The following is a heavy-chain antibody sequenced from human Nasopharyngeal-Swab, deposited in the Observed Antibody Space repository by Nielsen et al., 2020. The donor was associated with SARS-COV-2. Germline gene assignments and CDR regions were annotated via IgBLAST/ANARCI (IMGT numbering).Heavy chain of an antibody. V-gene: IGHV4-59*01. D-gene: IGHD3-3*01. J-gene: IGHJ4*02. CDR1: GGSISSYY. Sequence: SETLSLTCTASGGSISSYYWSWIRQPPGKGLEWIGYIYYSGSTNYNPSLKSRVTISVDTSKNQFSLKLSSVTAADTAVYYCARAIRITIFGVVASFDYWGQGTLVTVSS. CDR3: ARAIRITIFGVVASFDY. CDR2: IYYSGST.